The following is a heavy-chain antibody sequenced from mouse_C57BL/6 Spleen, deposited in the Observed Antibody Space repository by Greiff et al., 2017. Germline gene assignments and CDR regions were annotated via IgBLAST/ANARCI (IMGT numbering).Heavy chain of an antibody. CDR2: INPNNGGT. D-gene: IGHD1-1*01. CDR3: ARRIHYYGSSLYYAMDY. J-gene: IGHJ4*01. V-gene: IGHV1-22*01. CDR1: GYTFTDYN. Sequence: EVQLQQSGPELVKPGASVKMSCKASGYTFTDYNMHWVKQSHGKSLEWIGYINPNNGGTSYNQKFKGKATLTVNKSSSTAYMELRSLTSEDSAVYYGARRIHYYGSSLYYAMDYWGQGTSVTVSS.